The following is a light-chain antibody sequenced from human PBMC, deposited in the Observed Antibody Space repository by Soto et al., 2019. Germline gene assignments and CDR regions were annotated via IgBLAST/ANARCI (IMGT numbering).Light chain of an antibody. CDR1: PSVSTNY. J-gene: IGKJ3*01. Sequence: EIVLTQSPGTLSLSQGDRATLSCRASPSVSTNYLDWYQQSLGQSPRLLIYDASTSATGIQARFRGNGSGTDFKLTNSGLEPDSLALDYCHQYGSRPSSFGTGTKVDIK. V-gene: IGKV3-20*01. CDR2: DAS. CDR3: HQYGSRPSS.